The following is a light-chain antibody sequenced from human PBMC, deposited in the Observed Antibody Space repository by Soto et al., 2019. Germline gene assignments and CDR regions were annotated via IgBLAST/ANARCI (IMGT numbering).Light chain of an antibody. Sequence: EIVLTQSPATLSLSPGERATLSCRASQSVSSSLAWYRQKPGQAPRLLIYDASSGATGIPARFSGSGSGTDFTLTISSLEPEDFAVYYCQHRSNWPLTFGPGTKVDIK. J-gene: IGKJ3*01. V-gene: IGKV3-11*01. CDR1: QSVSSS. CDR3: QHRSNWPLT. CDR2: DAS.